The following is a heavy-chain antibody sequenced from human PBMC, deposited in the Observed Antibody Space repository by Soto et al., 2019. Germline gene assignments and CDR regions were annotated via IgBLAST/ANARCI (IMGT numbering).Heavy chain of an antibody. J-gene: IGHJ4*02. CDR1: GFTFGSCG. CDR3: ATEGAKTTWNFDY. CDR2: VSPHGANT. V-gene: IGHV3-23*01. D-gene: IGHD1-1*01. Sequence: PGGSLRLSCVASGFTFGSCGTNWVRQAPGKGLEWVAGVSPHGANTYYADSVRGRFIISRDDSRNTVSLDMNSLRGDDSAVYYCATEGAKTTWNFDYWGQGTVVTVSS.